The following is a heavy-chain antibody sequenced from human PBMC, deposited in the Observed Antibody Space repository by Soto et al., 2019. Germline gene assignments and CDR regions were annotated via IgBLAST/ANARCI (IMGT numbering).Heavy chain of an antibody. CDR1: GGSISSYY. Sequence: QVQLQESGPGLVKPSETLSLTCTVSGGSISSYYWSWIRQPPGKGLEWIGYIYYSGSTNYNPSLKSRVTISVDTSKNQFSLKLSSVTAADTAVYYCARGLITMVRGVMPGYYFDYWGQGTLVTVSS. CDR3: ARGLITMVRGVMPGYYFDY. V-gene: IGHV4-59*01. J-gene: IGHJ4*02. D-gene: IGHD3-10*01. CDR2: IYYSGST.